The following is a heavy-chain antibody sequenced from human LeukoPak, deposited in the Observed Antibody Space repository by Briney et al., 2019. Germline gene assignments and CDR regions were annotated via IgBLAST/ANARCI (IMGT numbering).Heavy chain of an antibody. D-gene: IGHD3-22*01. Sequence: SETLSLTCNVSGGSIGSYYWGWIRQPPGKGLEWIGSIYYSGSTYYNPSLKSRVTISVDTSKNQFSLKLSSVTAADTAVYYCARQPDYYDSPESSGGDYWGQGTLVTVSS. V-gene: IGHV4-39*01. CDR3: ARQPDYYDSPESSGGDY. CDR1: GGSIGSYY. J-gene: IGHJ4*02. CDR2: IYYSGST.